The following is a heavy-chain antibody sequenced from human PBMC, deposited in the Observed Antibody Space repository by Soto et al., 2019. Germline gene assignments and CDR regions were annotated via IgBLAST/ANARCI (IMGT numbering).Heavy chain of an antibody. CDR1: GGSFSGYY. CDR2: INHSGST. J-gene: IGHJ6*02. Sequence: SETLSLTCAVYGGSFSGYYCSWIRQPPGKGLEWIGEINHSGSTNYNPSLKIRVSISVDTSKNQFSLKLRSVTAADTAVYYCSRHTYYDFWSGYPPPYYYYGLDAWAQGTTVTVSS. D-gene: IGHD3-3*01. V-gene: IGHV4-34*01. CDR3: SRHTYYDFWSGYPPPYYYYGLDA.